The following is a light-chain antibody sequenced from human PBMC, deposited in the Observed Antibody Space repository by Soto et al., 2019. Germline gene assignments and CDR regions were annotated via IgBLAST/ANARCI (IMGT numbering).Light chain of an antibody. CDR2: SNN. V-gene: IGLV1-44*01. J-gene: IGLJ2*01. CDR3: EAWDDSLDGHVV. Sequence: QLVLTQPPSASGTPGQRVTISCSGSSSNIGSNTVSWYQQLPGTAPKLLIYSNNQRPSGVPDRFSGSKSGTSASLAISGLQSEDEADYYCEAWDDSLDGHVVFGGGTQLTVL. CDR1: SSNIGSNT.